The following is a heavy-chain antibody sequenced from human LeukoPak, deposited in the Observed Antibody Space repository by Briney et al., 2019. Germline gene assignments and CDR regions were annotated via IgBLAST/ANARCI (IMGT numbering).Heavy chain of an antibody. V-gene: IGHV4-4*07. CDR3: ARDSDSGITGLDY. Sequence: SETLSLTCSVSGGSITSNFWTWIRQPAGKGLEYIGRISSSGHTNYNPSLVSRVTMSVDTSKNLFSLRLNSVTAADTAVYYCARDSDSGITGLDYWGQGTLVTVSS. J-gene: IGHJ4*02. CDR1: GGSITSNF. D-gene: IGHD1-26*01. CDR2: ISSSGHT.